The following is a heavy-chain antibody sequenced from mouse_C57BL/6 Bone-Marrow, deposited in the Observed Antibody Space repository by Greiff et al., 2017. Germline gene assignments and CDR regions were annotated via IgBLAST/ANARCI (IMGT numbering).Heavy chain of an antibody. D-gene: IGHD1-1*01. V-gene: IGHV1-55*01. J-gene: IGHJ2*01. CDR3: AKNGLFGSSCDY. CDR1: GYTFTSYW. CDR2: IYPGSGST. Sequence: QVQLKQPGAELVKPGASVKMSCKASGYTFTSYWITWVKQRPGQGLEWIGDIYPGSGSTNYNEKFKSKATLTVDTSSSTAYMQLSSLTSEDSAVYYCAKNGLFGSSCDYWGQGTTRTGSS.